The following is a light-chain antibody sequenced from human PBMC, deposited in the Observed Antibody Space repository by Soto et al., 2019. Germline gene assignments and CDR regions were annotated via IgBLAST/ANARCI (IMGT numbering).Light chain of an antibody. Sequence: QSVLTQPPSASGTPGQRVTISCSGSSSNIGSNTVNWYQQLPGTAHKLLIYANNQRPSGVPDRFSGSKSGTSASLAISGIQSEDEADYYCAAWDDSLNGHVLFGGGTKLTVL. CDR1: SSNIGSNT. J-gene: IGLJ2*01. CDR3: AAWDDSLNGHVL. CDR2: ANN. V-gene: IGLV1-44*01.